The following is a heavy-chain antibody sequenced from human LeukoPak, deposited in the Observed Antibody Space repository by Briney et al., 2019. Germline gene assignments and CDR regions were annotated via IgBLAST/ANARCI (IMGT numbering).Heavy chain of an antibody. CDR2: NDYSEST. CDR3: ASTTRLEPYYFDY. CDR1: GGSISSYY. J-gene: IGHJ4*02. V-gene: IGHV4-59*08. D-gene: IGHD1-14*01. Sequence: SETLSLTCTVSGGSISSYYWSWIRQPPGKGLEWNGYNDYSESTNHNPSTKSRVPISQDTSKNHFALTLSSVTAAGTAVYYCASTTRLEPYYFDYWGQGTLVTVSS.